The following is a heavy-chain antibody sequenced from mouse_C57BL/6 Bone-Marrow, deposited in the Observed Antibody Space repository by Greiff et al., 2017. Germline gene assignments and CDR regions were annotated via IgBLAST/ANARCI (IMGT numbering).Heavy chain of an antibody. CDR1: GYTFTSYW. J-gene: IGHJ2*01. CDR2: IDPSDSYT. Sequence: QVQLQQPGAELVKPGASVKLSCKASGYTFTSYWMQWVKQRPGQGLEWIGEIDPSDSYTNYNQKFKGKATLTVDTSSSTAYMQLSSLTSEDSAVYYCAGSRYWGQGTTLTVSS. V-gene: IGHV1-50*01. CDR3: AGSRY.